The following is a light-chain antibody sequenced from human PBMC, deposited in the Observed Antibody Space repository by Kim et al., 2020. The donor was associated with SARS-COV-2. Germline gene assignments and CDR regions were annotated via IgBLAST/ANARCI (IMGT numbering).Light chain of an antibody. CDR1: SLRSYS. J-gene: IGLJ2*01. Sequence: ALGQTSWITGRGDSLRSYSATVYQQKPGQAPIRVIYGKNNRPSGIPDRFSGSSSGNTASLTITGTQAGDEADYYCNSRDSNDNVVFGGGTQLTVL. V-gene: IGLV3-19*01. CDR3: NSRDSNDNVV. CDR2: GKN.